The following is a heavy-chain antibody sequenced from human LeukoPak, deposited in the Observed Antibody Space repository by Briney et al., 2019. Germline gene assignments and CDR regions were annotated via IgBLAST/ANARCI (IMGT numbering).Heavy chain of an antibody. Sequence: EASVKVSCKASGGTFSSYAISWVRQAPGQGLEWMGGIIPIFGTANYAQKFQGRVTITADKSTSTAYMELSSLRSEDTAVYYCASTSSGYLYYFDYWGQGTLVTVSS. D-gene: IGHD3-22*01. CDR3: ASTSSGYLYYFDY. CDR2: IIPIFGTA. J-gene: IGHJ4*02. CDR1: GGTFSSYA. V-gene: IGHV1-69*06.